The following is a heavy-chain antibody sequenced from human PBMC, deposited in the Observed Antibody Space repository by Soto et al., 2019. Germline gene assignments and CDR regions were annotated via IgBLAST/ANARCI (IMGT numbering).Heavy chain of an antibody. D-gene: IGHD3-10*01. V-gene: IGHV4-39*01. J-gene: IGHJ4*02. CDR3: ARHQRGGGDY. Sequence: QLQLQESGPGLVKPSETLSLTCTVSGGSISSSSYYWGWIRQPPGKGLEWIESIYYSGSTYYNPSLKSRVTISVDTSKNQFSLKLSSVTAADTAVYYCARHQRGGGDYWGQGTLVTVSS. CDR1: GGSISSSSYY. CDR2: IYYSGST.